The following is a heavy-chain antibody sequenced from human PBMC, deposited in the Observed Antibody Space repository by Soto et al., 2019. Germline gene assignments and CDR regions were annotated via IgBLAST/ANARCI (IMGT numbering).Heavy chain of an antibody. Sequence: SETLSLTCTVSGGSISSSTYYWGWIRQPPGKGLEWIGSIYYSGSTYYNPSLKSRVTISVDTSKNQFSLKLSSVTAADTAVYYCARHRSARGVRNTDFDYWGQGTLVTVSS. CDR1: GGSISSSTYY. CDR3: ARHRSARGVRNTDFDY. J-gene: IGHJ4*02. V-gene: IGHV4-39*01. CDR2: IYYSGST. D-gene: IGHD5-18*01.